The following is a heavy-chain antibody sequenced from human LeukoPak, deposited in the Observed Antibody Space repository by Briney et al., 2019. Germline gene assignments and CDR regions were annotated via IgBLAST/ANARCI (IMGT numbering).Heavy chain of an antibody. V-gene: IGHV3-48*04. CDR2: ISSSSSTI. CDR1: GFTFSSYS. Sequence: GGSLRLSCAASGFTFSSYSMNWVRQAPGKGLEWVSYISSSSSTIYYADSVKGRFTISRDNAKNSLYLQMNSLRAEDTAVYYCARDIAAAGAPLDYWGQGTLVTVSS. CDR3: ARDIAAAGAPLDY. D-gene: IGHD6-13*01. J-gene: IGHJ4*02.